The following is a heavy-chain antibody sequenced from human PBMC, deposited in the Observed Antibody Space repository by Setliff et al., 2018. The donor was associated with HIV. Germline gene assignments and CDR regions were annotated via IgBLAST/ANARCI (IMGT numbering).Heavy chain of an antibody. CDR3: ARGPQYNFWGGYLGL. V-gene: IGHV3-74*01. Sequence: PGGSLRLSCAASGLTFSNYWMHWVRQAPGKGLEWVSRIDSDGSDTNYADSVRGRFTISRDNAKNTVCLQLTSLRAEDTAVYYCARGPQYNFWGGYLGLWGQGTLVTVSS. D-gene: IGHD3-3*01. J-gene: IGHJ4*02. CDR1: GLTFSNYW. CDR2: IDSDGSDT.